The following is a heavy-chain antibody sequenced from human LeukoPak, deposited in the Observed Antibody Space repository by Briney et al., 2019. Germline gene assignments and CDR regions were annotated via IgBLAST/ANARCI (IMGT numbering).Heavy chain of an antibody. J-gene: IGHJ6*02. Sequence: PGGSLRLSCAASGFTFSSYGMHWVRQAPGKGLEWVAVISYDGSNKYYADSVKGRFTISRDDSKNTLYLQMNSLRAEDTAVYYCAKDHRYNWNDGRPTTPKNYYYGMDVWGQGTTVTVSS. D-gene: IGHD1-1*01. CDR1: GFTFSSYG. CDR2: ISYDGSNK. CDR3: AKDHRYNWNDGRPTTPKNYYYGMDV. V-gene: IGHV3-30*18.